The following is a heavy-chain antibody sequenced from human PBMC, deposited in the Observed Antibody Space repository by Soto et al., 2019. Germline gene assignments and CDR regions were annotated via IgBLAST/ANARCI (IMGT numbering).Heavy chain of an antibody. J-gene: IGHJ4*02. V-gene: IGHV3-48*01. CDR2: ISSSSSTI. CDR1: GFTFSSYS. Sequence: VQLVESGGGLVQPGGSLRLSCAASGFTFSSYSMNWVRQAPGKGLEWVSYISSSSSTIYYADSVKGRFTISRDNAKNSLYLQMNSLRAEDTAVYYCASETDYDYIWGSYRYTDYWGQGTLVTVSS. CDR3: ASETDYDYIWGSYRYTDY. D-gene: IGHD3-16*02.